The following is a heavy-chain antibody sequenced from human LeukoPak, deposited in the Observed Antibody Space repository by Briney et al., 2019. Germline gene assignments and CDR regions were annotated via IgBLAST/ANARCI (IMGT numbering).Heavy chain of an antibody. D-gene: IGHD1-14*01. V-gene: IGHV1-69*13. CDR2: IIPVFGTP. Sequence: GASVKVSCKASGGAFSSYATTWVRQAPGQGLEWMGGIIPVFGTPDYAQKFQDRVTITADESTCTVYMEMSSLRFEDTAVYYCARTHSNQPESYYYYGLDVWGQGTTVTVSS. J-gene: IGHJ6*02. CDR1: GGAFSSYA. CDR3: ARTHSNQPESYYYYGLDV.